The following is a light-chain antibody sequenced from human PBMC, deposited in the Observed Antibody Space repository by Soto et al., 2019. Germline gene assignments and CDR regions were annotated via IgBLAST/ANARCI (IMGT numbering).Light chain of an antibody. J-gene: IGLJ2*01. Sequence: QSVLTQPPSASGSPGQTVTISCTGTRSDVGTYNYISWYQQYPGKAPKLMIYEVTKRPSGVPDRFSGTKSGNTASLTVSGLQAEDEADYYCSSYVGNNNLVFGGGTKVTVL. CDR3: SSYVGNNNLV. CDR1: RSDVGTYNY. CDR2: EVT. V-gene: IGLV2-8*01.